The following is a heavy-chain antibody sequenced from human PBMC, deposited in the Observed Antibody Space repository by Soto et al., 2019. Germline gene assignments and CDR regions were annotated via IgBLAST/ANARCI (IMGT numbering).Heavy chain of an antibody. CDR3: ATAEVDY. CDR2: IFGGGGST. J-gene: IGHJ4*02. V-gene: IGHV3-23*01. Sequence: GSLRLSCAASGCTFSNYAMVWVRQAPGKGLEWVSGIFGGGGSTYYADSVKGRFTVSRDNARNTLHLQMNSLRAEDTAVYYCATAEVDYWGPGTLVTVSS. CDR1: GCTFSNYA.